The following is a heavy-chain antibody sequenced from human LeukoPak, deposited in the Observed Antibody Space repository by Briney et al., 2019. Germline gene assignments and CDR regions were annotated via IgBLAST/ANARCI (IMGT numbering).Heavy chain of an antibody. CDR2: INHSGST. J-gene: IGHJ4*02. CDR1: GGSFSGYY. Sequence: PSETLSLTCAVYGGSFSGYYWSWIRQPPGKGLEWIGEINHSGSTNYNPFLKSRVTISVDTSKNQFSLKLSSVTAADTAVYYCARGGYSGKVDYWGQGTLVTVSS. D-gene: IGHD5-12*01. CDR3: ARGGYSGKVDY. V-gene: IGHV4-34*01.